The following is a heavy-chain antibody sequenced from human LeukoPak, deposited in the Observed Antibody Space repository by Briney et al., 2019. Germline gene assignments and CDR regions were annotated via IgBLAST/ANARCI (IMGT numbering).Heavy chain of an antibody. Sequence: GGSLRLSCAASGFTFSSYAMSWVRQAPGKGLEWVSCISSSSSYIYYADSVNGRFTISRDNAKNSLYLQMNSLRAEDTAVYYCARRTITRSYYYGMDVWGQGTTVTVSS. CDR2: ISSSSSYI. CDR1: GFTFSSYA. V-gene: IGHV3-21*01. D-gene: IGHD3-9*01. J-gene: IGHJ6*02. CDR3: ARRTITRSYYYGMDV.